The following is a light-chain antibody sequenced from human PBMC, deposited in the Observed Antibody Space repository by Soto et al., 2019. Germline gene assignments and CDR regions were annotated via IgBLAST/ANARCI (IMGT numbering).Light chain of an antibody. CDR2: STN. CDR3: NSYTTLSNRV. CDR1: SGSVSTSYY. J-gene: IGLJ1*01. Sequence: QTVVTQEPSFSVSPGGTVTLTCGLSSGSVSTSYYPSWYQQTPGQAPRTLIYSTNTRSSGVPDRFSGSKSGNTASLTISGLQAEDEANYYCNSYTTLSNRVFGTGTKLTVL. V-gene: IGLV8-61*01.